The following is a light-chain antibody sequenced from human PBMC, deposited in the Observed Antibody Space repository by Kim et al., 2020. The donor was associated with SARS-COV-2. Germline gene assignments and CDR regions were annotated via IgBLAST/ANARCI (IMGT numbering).Light chain of an antibody. V-gene: IGLV3-1*01. CDR1: KLGDKF. CDR2: QDN. CDR3: QAWDSTTVV. J-gene: IGLJ2*01. Sequence: SYELTQPPSVSVSPGQTASITSSGNKLGDKFAYWYQQKPGQSPVLVIYQDNKRPSGIPERFSGSNSGNTATLTISGTQAMDEADYYCQAWDSTTVVFGGG.